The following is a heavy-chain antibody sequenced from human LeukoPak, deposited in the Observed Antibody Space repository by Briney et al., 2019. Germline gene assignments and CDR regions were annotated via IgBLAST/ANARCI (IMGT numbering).Heavy chain of an antibody. Sequence: PGGSLRLSCAASGFTFDDYGMSLVRQAPGKGLEWVSGINWNGGSKGYADSVKGRFTISRDNAKNSLYLQMNSLRAEDTALYYCARDRDSSGYYPGAFDIWGQGTMVTVSS. D-gene: IGHD3-22*01. CDR3: ARDRDSSGYYPGAFDI. V-gene: IGHV3-20*04. J-gene: IGHJ3*02. CDR2: INWNGGSK. CDR1: GFTFDDYG.